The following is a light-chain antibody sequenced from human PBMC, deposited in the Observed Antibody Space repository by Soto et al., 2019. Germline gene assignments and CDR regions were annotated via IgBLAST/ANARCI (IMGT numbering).Light chain of an antibody. CDR1: QSISSW. CDR2: DAS. V-gene: IGKV1-5*01. Sequence: DIQMAQSPSTLSASVGDRVTITCRASQSISSWLAWYQQKPGKAPKLLIYDASSLESGVLSRFSGSGSGTEFTLTISSLQPEDFATYYCQQLNSSPLTFGGGTKVDIK. CDR3: QQLNSSPLT. J-gene: IGKJ4*01.